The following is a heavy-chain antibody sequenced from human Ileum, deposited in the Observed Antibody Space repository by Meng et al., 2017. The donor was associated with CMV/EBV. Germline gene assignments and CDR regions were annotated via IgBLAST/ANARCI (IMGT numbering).Heavy chain of an antibody. J-gene: IGHJ1*01. D-gene: IGHD1-1*01. CDR1: GFTFSSYA. V-gene: IGHV3-23*01. CDR3: EKGGPTAPDPRYFQH. CDR2: ISGSGDSA. Sequence: GGSLRLSCAASGFTFSSYAMSWVRQAPGKGLEWVSGISGSGDSAYYADSVKGRFTISRDNSKNTLYLQVSSLRAEDAALFYCEKGGPTAPDPRYFQHWGQGTLVSVSS.